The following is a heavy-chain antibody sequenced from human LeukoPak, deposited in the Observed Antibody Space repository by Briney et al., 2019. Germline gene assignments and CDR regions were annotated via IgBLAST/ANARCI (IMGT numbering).Heavy chain of an antibody. CDR1: SGFTNGYY. CDR3: ARTVGGYYFDA. D-gene: IGHD1-26*01. CDR2: IAYSGAS. Sequence: SWTLLLTCPVCSGFTNGYYWSWIRQPPGKRLEGIGDIAYSGASNYNLSFKSRVTISLDTSKTQFSLKLSSVTAADTAFYYCARTVGGYYFDAWGPGTLVTVSS. V-gene: IGHV4-59*01. J-gene: IGHJ5*02.